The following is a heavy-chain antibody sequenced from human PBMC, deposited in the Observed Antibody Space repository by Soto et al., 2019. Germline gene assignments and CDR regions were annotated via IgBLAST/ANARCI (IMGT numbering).Heavy chain of an antibody. CDR1: VYSFSRYW. CDR2: IYPGDSDT. CDR3: ARDTFSGDSSGPHY. V-gene: IGHV5-51*01. D-gene: IGHD3-22*01. J-gene: IGHJ4*02. Sequence: GEALKISCKGSVYSFSRYWISWFRQTPGKGLEWMGLIYPGDSDTRYSPSFQGQVTISADKSITTAYLQWSSLKASDTAIYYCARDTFSGDSSGPHYWGQGTLVTVSS.